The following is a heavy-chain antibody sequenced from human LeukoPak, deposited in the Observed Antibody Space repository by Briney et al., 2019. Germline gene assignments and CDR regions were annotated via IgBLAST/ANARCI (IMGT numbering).Heavy chain of an antibody. V-gene: IGHV4-4*02. CDR3: AGDTTVTTFLRYFDY. D-gene: IGHD4-17*01. CDR2: IYHSGST. Sequence: SETLSLTCAVSGGSISSSNWWSWVRQPPGKGLEWIGEIYHSGSTNYNPSLKSRVTISVDKSKNQFSLKLSSVTAADTAVYYCAGDTTVTTFLRYFDYWGQGTLVTVSS. CDR1: GGSISSSNW. J-gene: IGHJ4*02.